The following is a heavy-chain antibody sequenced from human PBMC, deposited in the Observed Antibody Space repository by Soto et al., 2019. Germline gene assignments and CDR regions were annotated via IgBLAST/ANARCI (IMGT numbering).Heavy chain of an antibody. CDR3: AKATATSGGAFEI. V-gene: IGHV3-23*01. Sequence: LRLSCAVSGFICSSYDMSWVRQAPGKGLEWVSTILVGGSTHYEDSVKGRSTISRDTSKNTVYLQMNSLTAGDTAFYYCAKATATSGGAFEIYGQGTMVTVSS. CDR2: ILVGGST. J-gene: IGHJ3*02. CDR1: GFICSSYD. D-gene: IGHD1-1*01.